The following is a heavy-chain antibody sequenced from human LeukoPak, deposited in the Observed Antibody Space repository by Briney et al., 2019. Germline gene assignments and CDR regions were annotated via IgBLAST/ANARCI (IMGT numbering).Heavy chain of an antibody. V-gene: IGHV3-48*03. J-gene: IGHJ4*02. CDR1: GFTFSRFE. CDR3: ARDMGYCSSSNCYTYYLDY. CDR2: ISGSGSSI. D-gene: IGHD2-2*01. Sequence: GGSLRLSCVASGFTFSRFEMNWVRQAPGKGLEWVSYISGSGSSIYYADSVKGRFTISRDNAKNSLYLQMNSLRGEDTAIYYCARDMGYCSSSNCYTYYLDYWGQGTLVTVSS.